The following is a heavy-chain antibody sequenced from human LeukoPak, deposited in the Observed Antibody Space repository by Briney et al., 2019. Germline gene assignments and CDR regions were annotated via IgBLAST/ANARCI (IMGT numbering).Heavy chain of an antibody. D-gene: IGHD3-10*01. CDR3: ARGSTLDYYHFDI. Sequence: GGSLRLSCAASGFMPSNYWMSWVRQAPGKGLEWVGNINQDGSQKSYVGSVRGRFTLSRDIAENSLFLQLNSLRADDTAIYYCARGSTLDYYHFDIWGQGTLVTVSS. CDR2: INQDGSQK. CDR1: GFMPSNYW. J-gene: IGHJ3*02. V-gene: IGHV3-7*01.